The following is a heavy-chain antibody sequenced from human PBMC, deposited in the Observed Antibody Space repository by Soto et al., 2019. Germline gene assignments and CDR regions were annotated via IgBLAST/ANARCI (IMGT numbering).Heavy chain of an antibody. CDR1: GFSFSSYA. V-gene: IGHV3-23*01. J-gene: IGHJ4*02. CDR3: AKDRERDAWYEDY. CDR2: ISGSDGST. Sequence: GGSLRLSCVASGFSFSSYAMSWVRQAPGRGLEWVSVISGSDGSTYYADSVKGRFTISRDNSKNTLYLQMNSLRAEDTAVYYCAKDRERDAWYEDYWGQGTLVTVSS. D-gene: IGHD6-13*01.